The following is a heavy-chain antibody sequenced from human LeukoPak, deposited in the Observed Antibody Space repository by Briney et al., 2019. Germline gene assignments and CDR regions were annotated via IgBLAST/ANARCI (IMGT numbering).Heavy chain of an antibody. V-gene: IGHV3-48*03. Sequence: GGSLRLSCAASGFTFSSYEMNWVRPAPGKGLEWVSYISSGSTIYDADSVKGRFTISRDNAKNSPYLQMNSLRAEDTAVYYCARESIAVAGAPFDYWGREPWSPSPQ. CDR1: GFTFSSYE. D-gene: IGHD6-19*01. CDR3: ARESIAVAGAPFDY. J-gene: IGHJ4*02. CDR2: ISSGSTI.